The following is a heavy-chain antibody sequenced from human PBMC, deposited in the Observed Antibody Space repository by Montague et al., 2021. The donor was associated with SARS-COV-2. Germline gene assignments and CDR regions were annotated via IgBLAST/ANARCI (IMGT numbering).Heavy chain of an antibody. J-gene: IGHJ4*02. CDR3: ARGDYWGSLDY. CDR2: ISTISSYI. Sequence: SLRLSFAASGFTFSSYSMNWVRQAPGKGLEWVSSISTISSYIYYADSVKGRFTISRDNAKNSLYLQMNSLRAEDTAVYYCARGDYWGSLDYWGQGTLVTVSS. CDR1: GFTFSSYS. V-gene: IGHV3-21*01. D-gene: IGHD7-27*01.